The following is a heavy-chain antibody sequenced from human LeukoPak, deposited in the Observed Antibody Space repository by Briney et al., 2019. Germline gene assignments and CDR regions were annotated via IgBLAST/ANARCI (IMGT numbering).Heavy chain of an antibody. CDR3: ARGPAAVGATGY. Sequence: GGSLRLSCAASGFTFSSYSMNWVRQAPGKGLEWVSSISSSSSYIYYADSAKGRFTISRDNAKNSLYLQMNSLRAEDTAVYYCARGPAAVGATGYWGQGTLVTVSS. CDR2: ISSSSSYI. J-gene: IGHJ4*02. D-gene: IGHD1-26*01. V-gene: IGHV3-21*01. CDR1: GFTFSSYS.